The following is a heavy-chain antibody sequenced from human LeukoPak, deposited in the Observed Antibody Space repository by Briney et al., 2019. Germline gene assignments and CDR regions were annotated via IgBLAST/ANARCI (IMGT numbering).Heavy chain of an antibody. V-gene: IGHV1-18*01. Sequence: ASVKVSCKASGYTFGQYSISWVRQAPGKGFEWMGWVTPSHTARVYAQEFQGRVTMTADTNTNTVSMELRSLRFDDTAVYFCARDYILPLETDNGDGFAIWGQGTVVTVSS. CDR1: GYTFGQYS. J-gene: IGHJ3*02. CDR3: ARDYILPLETDNGDGFAI. D-gene: IGHD3-3*02. CDR2: VTPSHTAR.